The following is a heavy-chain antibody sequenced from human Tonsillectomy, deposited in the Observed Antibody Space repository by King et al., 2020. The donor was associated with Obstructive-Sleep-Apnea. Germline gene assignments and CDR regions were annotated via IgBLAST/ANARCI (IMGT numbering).Heavy chain of an antibody. CDR1: GFIFSNYA. V-gene: IGHV3-64D*06. CDR2: ISSDGGGS. J-gene: IGHJ4*02. CDR3: VKNRPDDY. Sequence: VQLVESGGGLVQPGGSLRLSCSASGFIFSNYAMHWVRQAPMKGLEDVSSISSDGGGSYYRESVKGRFTISRDNSKNTLYLQMNSLRPEDTAVYYCVKNRPDDYWGQGTLVTVSS.